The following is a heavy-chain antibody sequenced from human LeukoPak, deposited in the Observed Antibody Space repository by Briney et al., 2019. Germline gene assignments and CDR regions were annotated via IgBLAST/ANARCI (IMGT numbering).Heavy chain of an antibody. V-gene: IGHV3-33*01. J-gene: IGHJ4*02. CDR1: GFTFSSYG. CDR2: IWYDGSNK. D-gene: IGHD3-9*01. Sequence: GGSLRLSCAASGFTFSSYGMHWVRQAPGKGLEWVAVIWYDGSNKYYADSVKGRFTISRDNSKNTLYLQMNSLRADDTAVYYCARGPPLRYFDWLLNYWGQGTLVTVSS. CDR3: ARGPPLRYFDWLLNY.